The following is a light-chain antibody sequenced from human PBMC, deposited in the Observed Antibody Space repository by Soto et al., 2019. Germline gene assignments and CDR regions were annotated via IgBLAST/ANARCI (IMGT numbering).Light chain of an antibody. CDR3: CSYAGSYTFEVV. Sequence: QSALSQPRSVSGSPGQSVTISCTGTSSDVGGYNYVSWYHQHPGKAPKLMIYDVSKRPSGVPDRFSGSKSGNTASLTISGLQAEDEADYYCCSYAGSYTFEVVFGGGTKVTVL. J-gene: IGLJ2*01. V-gene: IGLV2-11*01. CDR2: DVS. CDR1: SSDVGGYNY.